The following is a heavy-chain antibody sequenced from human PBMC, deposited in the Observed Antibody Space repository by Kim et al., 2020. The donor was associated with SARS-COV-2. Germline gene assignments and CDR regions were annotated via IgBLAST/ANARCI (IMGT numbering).Heavy chain of an antibody. CDR1: GFTFSSYW. J-gene: IGHJ4*02. D-gene: IGHD2-2*01. Sequence: GGSLRLSCAASGFTFSSYWMNWVRQAPGKGLEWVANIKQDGSEKYSVDSVKGRFIISRDNAKNSLYLQLNSLRAEDTAVYYCARDFTTSSFFDYGGQGTLVTVSS. V-gene: IGHV3-7*01. CDR2: IKQDGSEK. CDR3: ARDFTTSSFFDY.